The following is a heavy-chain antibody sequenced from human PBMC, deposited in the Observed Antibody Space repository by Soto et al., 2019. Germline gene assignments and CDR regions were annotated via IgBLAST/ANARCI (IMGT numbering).Heavy chain of an antibody. V-gene: IGHV3-23*01. CDR2: IGGSGGST. Sequence: GGSLRLSCAASGFTFSSYAMSWVRQAPGKGLEWVSSIGGSGGSTFYAGSVKGRFTISRDNSKNTLYLQMNSLRAEDTAVYYCARGPPVYRYGMDVWGQGTTVTVSS. D-gene: IGHD2-8*01. J-gene: IGHJ6*02. CDR3: ARGPPVYRYGMDV. CDR1: GFTFSSYA.